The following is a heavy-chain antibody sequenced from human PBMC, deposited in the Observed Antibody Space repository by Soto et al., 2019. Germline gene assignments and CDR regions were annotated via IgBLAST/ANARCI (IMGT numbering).Heavy chain of an antibody. CDR3: AKSVAVAGTGDV. V-gene: IGHV3-30*18. CDR1: GFTFSSYG. J-gene: IGHJ6*02. Sequence: QVQLVESGGGVVQPGRSLRLSCAASGFTFSSYGMHWVRQAAGKGLEWVAVISYDGSNKYYADSVKGRFTISRDNSKNTLYLQMNSLRAEDTAVYYCAKSVAVAGTGDVWGQGTTVTVSS. D-gene: IGHD6-19*01. CDR2: ISYDGSNK.